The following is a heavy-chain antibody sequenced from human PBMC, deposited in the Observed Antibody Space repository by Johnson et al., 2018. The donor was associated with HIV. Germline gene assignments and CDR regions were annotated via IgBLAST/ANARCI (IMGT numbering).Heavy chain of an antibody. D-gene: IGHD1-26*01. CDR2: IYSGGST. Sequence: MQLVESGGGLVKPVGSLRLSCAASGFTVSSNYMSWVRQAPGKGLDWVSVIYSGGSTYYADSVKGRFTISRDNSKNTLYLQMNSLRAEDTAVYYCARDSPPWGARGDIWGQGTMVTVSS. CDR3: ARDSPPWGARGDI. J-gene: IGHJ3*02. CDR1: GFTVSSNY. V-gene: IGHV3-53*01.